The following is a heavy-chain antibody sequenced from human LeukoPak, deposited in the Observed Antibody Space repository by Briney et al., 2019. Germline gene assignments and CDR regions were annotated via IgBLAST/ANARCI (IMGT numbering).Heavy chain of an antibody. D-gene: IGHD3-3*01. Sequence: ASVKVSCKASGYTFTNYGINWVRQAPGQGLEWMGWISAYNGNTNYAQKLQGRVTMTTDTSTSTAYMELRSLRSDDTAVYYCARDQVTIFGVVIMPTYYYYYGMDVWGQGTTVSVSS. CDR1: GYTFTNYG. J-gene: IGHJ6*02. CDR3: ARDQVTIFGVVIMPTYYYYYGMDV. CDR2: ISAYNGNT. V-gene: IGHV1-18*01.